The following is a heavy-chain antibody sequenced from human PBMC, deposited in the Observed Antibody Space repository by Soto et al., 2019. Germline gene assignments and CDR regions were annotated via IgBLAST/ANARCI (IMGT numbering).Heavy chain of an antibody. CDR2: IYADGGT. CDR1: GFTVSSNS. J-gene: IGHJ1*01. CDR3: ARDNSILGAPFQD. V-gene: IGHV3-53*02. Sequence: EVELVETGGGSIQPGGSLRLSCAVSGFTVSSNSMSWVRQAPGKGLEWVSLIYADGGTYYGDSVTGRFTISRDTSKNTVALQMTSLRADDTAVYYCARDNSILGAPFQDWGQGTLVTVSS. D-gene: IGHD3-16*01.